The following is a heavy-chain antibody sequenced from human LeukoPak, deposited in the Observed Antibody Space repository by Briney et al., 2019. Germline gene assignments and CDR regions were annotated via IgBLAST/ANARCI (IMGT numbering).Heavy chain of an antibody. J-gene: IGHJ5*02. Sequence: SETLSLTCTVSSGSIGSSSHHWTWIRQPPGKGLEWIGSIYYSGSTYYNPSLKSRVTISVDTSKNQFSLKLSSVTAADTAVYYCARQRGIAVAGTYNWFDPWGQGTLVTASS. V-gene: IGHV4-39*01. CDR1: SGSIGSSSHH. CDR2: IYYSGST. D-gene: IGHD6-19*01. CDR3: ARQRGIAVAGTYNWFDP.